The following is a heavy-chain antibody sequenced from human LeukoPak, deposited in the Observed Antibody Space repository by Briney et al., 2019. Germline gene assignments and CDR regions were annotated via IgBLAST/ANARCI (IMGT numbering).Heavy chain of an antibody. Sequence: GGSLRLSCAASGFAFSSYEMNWVRQAPGKGLEWVSYILNSGTTTYYADSVKGRFTISRDNAKNSLYLQMNSLRAEDSGVYYCARDPPDYWGQGIVVTVSS. J-gene: IGHJ4*02. CDR1: GFAFSSYE. CDR2: ILNSGTTT. CDR3: ARDPPDY. V-gene: IGHV3-48*03.